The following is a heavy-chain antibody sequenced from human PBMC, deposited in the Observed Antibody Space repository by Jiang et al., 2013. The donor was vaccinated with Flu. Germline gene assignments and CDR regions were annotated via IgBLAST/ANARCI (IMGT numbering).Heavy chain of an antibody. CDR3: ATTYGDYQYYFDY. CDR1: GGSISSSSYY. D-gene: IGHD4-17*01. J-gene: IGHJ4*02. V-gene: IGHV4-39*01. CDR2: IYYSGST. Sequence: GLVKPSETLSLTCTVSGGSISSSSYYWGWIRQPPGKGLEWIGSIYYSGSTYYNPSLKSRVTISVDTSKNQFSLKLSSVTAADTAVYYCATTYGDYQYYFDYWGQGTLVTVSS.